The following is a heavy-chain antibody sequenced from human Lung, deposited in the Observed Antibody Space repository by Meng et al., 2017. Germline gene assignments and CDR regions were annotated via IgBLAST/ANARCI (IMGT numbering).Heavy chain of an antibody. Sequence: QVQLQESGPRLVKASETLSLTCAGSGGSISSGNWWSWVRQPPGKGLEWIGEISHSGNTNYSPSFRGRVTMSVGRSRDQFSLELNSVTAADTAVYFCARNGAYCLHSWGQGTLVTVSS. J-gene: IGHJ4*02. V-gene: IGHV4-4*02. CDR2: ISHSGNT. D-gene: IGHD4-17*01. CDR1: GGSISSGNW. CDR3: ARNGAYCLHS.